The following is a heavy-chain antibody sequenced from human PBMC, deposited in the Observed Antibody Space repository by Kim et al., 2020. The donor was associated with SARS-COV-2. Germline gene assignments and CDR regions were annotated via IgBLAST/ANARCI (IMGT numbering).Heavy chain of an antibody. D-gene: IGHD3-3*01. J-gene: IGHJ4*02. CDR2: IGAYNGNT. CDR1: GYTFTSYG. Sequence: ASVKVSCKASGYTFTSYGISWVRQAPGQGLEWMGWIGAYNGNTNYAQKLQGRVTMTTDTSTSTAYMELRSLRSDDTAVYYCARVADFWSGYYMDYWGQGTLVTVSS. CDR3: ARVADFWSGYYMDY. V-gene: IGHV1-18*01.